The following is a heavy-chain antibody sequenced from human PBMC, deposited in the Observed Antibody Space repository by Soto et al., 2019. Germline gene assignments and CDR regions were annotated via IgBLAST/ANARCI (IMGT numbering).Heavy chain of an antibody. Sequence: ASVKVSCKASGGTFSSYAISWVRQAPGQGLEWMGGIIPIFGTASYAQKFQGRVTITADESTSTAYMELSSLRSEDTAVYYCARDHCSSTSCHEAIDYWGQGTLVTVSS. J-gene: IGHJ4*02. CDR1: GGTFSSYA. V-gene: IGHV1-69*13. CDR3: ARDHCSSTSCHEAIDY. D-gene: IGHD2-2*01. CDR2: IIPIFGTA.